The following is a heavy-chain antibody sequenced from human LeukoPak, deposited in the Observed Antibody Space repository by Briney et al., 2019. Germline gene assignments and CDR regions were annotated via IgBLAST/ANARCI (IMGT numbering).Heavy chain of an antibody. CDR2: ISAYNGNT. Sequence: ASVKVSCKASGYTFTSYGISWVRQAPGQGLEWMGWISAYNGNTNYAQKLQGRVTMTTDTSTSAAYMELRSLGSDDTAVYYCAISSGLMYYYYYYGMDVWGQGTTVTVSS. D-gene: IGHD6-19*01. J-gene: IGHJ6*02. V-gene: IGHV1-18*01. CDR1: GYTFTSYG. CDR3: AISSGLMYYYYYYGMDV.